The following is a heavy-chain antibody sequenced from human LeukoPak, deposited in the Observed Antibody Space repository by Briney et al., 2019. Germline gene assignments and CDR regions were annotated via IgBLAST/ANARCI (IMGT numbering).Heavy chain of an antibody. Sequence: GGFLRLSCAASGFTFDDYAMHWVRQAPGKGLEWVSGISWNSGSIGYADSVKGRFTISRDNAKNSLYLQMNSLRAEDTALYYCAKDMGVRGVIGASTHFDYWGQGTLVTVSS. J-gene: IGHJ4*02. V-gene: IGHV3-9*01. D-gene: IGHD3-10*01. CDR2: ISWNSGSI. CDR3: AKDMGVRGVIGASTHFDY. CDR1: GFTFDDYA.